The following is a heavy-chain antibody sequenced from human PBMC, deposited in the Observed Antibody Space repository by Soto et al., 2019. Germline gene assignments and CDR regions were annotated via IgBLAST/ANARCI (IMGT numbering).Heavy chain of an antibody. CDR2: INPSGGST. V-gene: IGHV1-46*01. CDR3: AHIAAAGPAFDY. D-gene: IGHD6-13*01. J-gene: IGHJ4*02. CDR1: GYTFTSYY. Sequence: QVQLVQSGAEVKKPGASVKVSCKASGYTFTSYYMHWVRQAPGQGLEWMGKINPSGGSTSYAQKFQGRVTMTRDTSTSTVYMELSSLRSEDTAVYYCAHIAAAGPAFDYWGQGPLVTVSS.